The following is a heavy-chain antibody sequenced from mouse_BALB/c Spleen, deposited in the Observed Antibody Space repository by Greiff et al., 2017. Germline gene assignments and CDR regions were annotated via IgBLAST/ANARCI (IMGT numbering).Heavy chain of an antibody. D-gene: IGHD2-1*01. J-gene: IGHJ4*01. Sequence: VQLQQSGAELVRPGASVTLSCKASGYTFTDYEMHWVKQTPVHGLEWIGAIDPETGGTAYNQKFKGKATLTADKSSSTAYMQLSSLTSEDSAVYYCARAYGNYVRYYAMDYWGQGTSVTVSS. CDR2: IDPETGGT. CDR1: GYTFTDYE. CDR3: ARAYGNYVRYYAMDY. V-gene: IGHV1-15*01.